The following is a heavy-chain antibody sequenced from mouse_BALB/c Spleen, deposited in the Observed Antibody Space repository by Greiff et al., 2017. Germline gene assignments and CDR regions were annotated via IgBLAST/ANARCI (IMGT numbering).Heavy chain of an antibody. V-gene: IGHV1-15*01. CDR2: IDPETGGT. J-gene: IGHJ2*01. D-gene: IGHD3-1*01. Sequence: QVQLKQSGAELVRPGASVTLSCKASGYTFTDYEMHWVKQTPVHGLEWIGAIDPETGGTAYNQKFKGKATLTADKSSSTAYMELRSLTSEDSAVYCCTRAGLAYYFDYWGQGTTLTVSS. CDR1: GYTFTDYE. CDR3: TRAGLAYYFDY.